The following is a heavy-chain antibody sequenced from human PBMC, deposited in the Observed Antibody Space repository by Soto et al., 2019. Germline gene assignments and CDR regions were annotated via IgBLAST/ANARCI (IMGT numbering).Heavy chain of an antibody. D-gene: IGHD2-2*01. CDR2: IYPGDSDT. Sequence: GESLKISCKGSGYSSTSYWIGWVRQMPGKGLEWMGIIYPGDSDTRYSPSFQGQVTISADKSISTAYLQWSSLKASDTAMYYCARAGYCSSTSCSHYYYYGMDVWGQGTTVTVSS. CDR1: GYSSTSYW. CDR3: ARAGYCSSTSCSHYYYYGMDV. V-gene: IGHV5-51*01. J-gene: IGHJ6*02.